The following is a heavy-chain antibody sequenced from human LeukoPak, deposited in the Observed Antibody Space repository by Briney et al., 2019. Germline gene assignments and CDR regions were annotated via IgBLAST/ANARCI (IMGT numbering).Heavy chain of an antibody. CDR2: ISAYNSNT. CDR3: ARDSGERGSGSYPIAY. D-gene: IGHD3-10*01. V-gene: IGHV1-18*01. CDR1: GYTFTRYG. Sequence: ASVKVSCTASGYTFTRYGINWVRQAPGQGLEWVGWISAYNSNTHYAQKLQGRVTMTRDTSISTAYMELSRLRSDDTAVYYCARDSGERGSGSYPIAYWGQGTLVTVSS. J-gene: IGHJ4*02.